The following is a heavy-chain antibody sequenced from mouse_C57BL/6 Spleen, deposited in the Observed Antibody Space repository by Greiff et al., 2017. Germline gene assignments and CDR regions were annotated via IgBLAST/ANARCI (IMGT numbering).Heavy chain of an antibody. J-gene: IGHJ2*01. CDR3: ARGIYYDYERDYFDY. D-gene: IGHD2-4*01. CDR2: ISYDGSN. V-gene: IGHV3-6*01. CDR1: GYSITSGYY. Sequence: EVQLVESGPGLVKPSQSLSLTCSVTGYSITSGYYWNWIRQFPGNKLEWMGYISYDGSNNYNPSLKNRISITRDTSKNQFFLKLNSVTTEDTATYYCARGIYYDYERDYFDYWGQGTTLTVSS.